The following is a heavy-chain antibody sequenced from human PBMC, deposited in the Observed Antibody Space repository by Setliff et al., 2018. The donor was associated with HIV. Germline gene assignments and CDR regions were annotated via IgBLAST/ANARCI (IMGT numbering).Heavy chain of an antibody. V-gene: IGHV1-18*01. CDR3: ARVPVSSYYYYMDV. D-gene: IGHD6-13*01. CDR2: ISASSVNT. Sequence: GASVKVFCKASGYTFINYHITWVRQAPGQGLEWVRSISASSVNTNYTQGRVTMTTDISTSTAYMELRSLRSDDSAVYFCARVPVSSYYYYMDVWGKGTTVTVSS. J-gene: IGHJ6*03. CDR1: GYTFINYH.